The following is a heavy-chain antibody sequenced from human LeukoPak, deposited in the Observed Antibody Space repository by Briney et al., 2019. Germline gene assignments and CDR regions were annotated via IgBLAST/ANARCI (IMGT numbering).Heavy chain of an antibody. CDR2: IYHSGST. CDR1: GGSISSSNW. D-gene: IGHD5-18*01. V-gene: IGHV4-4*02. CDR3: AREFVDTAMVTFLYGMDV. J-gene: IGHJ6*02. Sequence: SETLSLTCAVSGGSISSSNWWSWVRQPPGKGLEWIGEIYHSGSTNYNPSLKSRVTISVVKSKNQFSLKLSSVTAADTAVYYCAREFVDTAMVTFLYGMDVWGQGTTVTVSS.